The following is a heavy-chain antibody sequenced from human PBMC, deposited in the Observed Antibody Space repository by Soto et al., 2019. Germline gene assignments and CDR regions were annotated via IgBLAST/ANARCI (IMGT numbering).Heavy chain of an antibody. Sequence: QAWWCXRLCCAFCGFSPTTTPFVGVRHPPGKGLEFVTTISGTSSRTYYVDSVNGRFFISRDNSKNTVTLQLNNLTLDDTAVYYCAHSFPYFDKWGPGTRLTVYS. CDR3: AHSFPYFDK. CDR2: ISGTSSRT. CDR1: GFSPTTTP. V-gene: IGHV3-23*01. J-gene: IGHJ4*02. D-gene: IGHD2-15*01.